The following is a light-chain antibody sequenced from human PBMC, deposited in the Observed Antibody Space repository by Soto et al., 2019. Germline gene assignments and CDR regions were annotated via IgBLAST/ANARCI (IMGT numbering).Light chain of an antibody. CDR3: CSSAGSNTFV. J-gene: IGLJ1*01. V-gene: IGLV2-23*01. Sequence: QSALAQPASVSGSPGQSITISCTGTSSDVGSYNLVSWYQHHPGKAPKLMIYEGSKRPSGVSNRFSGSKSGNTASLTISGLQAEDEADYFCCSSAGSNTFVFGNGTKVTV. CDR1: SSDVGSYNL. CDR2: EGS.